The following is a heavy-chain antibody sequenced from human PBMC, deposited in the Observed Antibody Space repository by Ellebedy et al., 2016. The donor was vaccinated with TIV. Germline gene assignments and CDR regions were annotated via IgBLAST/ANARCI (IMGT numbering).Heavy chain of an antibody. J-gene: IGHJ3*02. V-gene: IGHV3-23*01. D-gene: IGHD5-24*01. CDR1: GINLSPFA. CDR2: ILGSGRGI. CDR3: AKDLVAGDGRWVFDI. Sequence: PGGSLRLSCTASGINLSPFAMGWVRQTPGKGLEWVSGILGSGRGITYSDSVKGRFTISRDNSKNTVYLQMNSLRAEDTAIYYCAKDLVAGDGRWVFDIWGQGTLVTVSS.